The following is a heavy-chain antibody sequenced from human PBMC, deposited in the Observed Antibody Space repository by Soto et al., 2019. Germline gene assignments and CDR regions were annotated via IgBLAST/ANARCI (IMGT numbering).Heavy chain of an antibody. CDR1: GGTFSTYA. D-gene: IGHD2-2*01. CDR3: ARDGEYCSSTSCPSPFYYYYGMDV. Sequence: QVQLVQSGAEVKKPGSSVKVSCKASGGTFSTYAISWVRQAPGQGLEWMGGIIPIFGTANYAQKFQGRVTITADKSTSTAYMELSSLRSEDTAVYYCARDGEYCSSTSCPSPFYYYYGMDVWGQGTTVTVSS. CDR2: IIPIFGTA. J-gene: IGHJ6*02. V-gene: IGHV1-69*06.